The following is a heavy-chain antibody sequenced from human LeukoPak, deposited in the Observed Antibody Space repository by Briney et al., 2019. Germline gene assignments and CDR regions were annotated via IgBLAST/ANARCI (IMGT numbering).Heavy chain of an antibody. CDR1: GGTFSSYA. D-gene: IGHD2-8*01. CDR3: ASGVAGSVSFDY. J-gene: IGHJ4*02. V-gene: IGHV1-69*04. CDR2: IIPILGIA. Sequence: SVKVSCKASGGTFSSYAISWVRQAPGQGLEWMGRIIPILGIANYAQKFQGRVTITADKSTSTACMELSSLRSEDTAVYYCASGVAGSVSFDYWGQGTLVTVSS.